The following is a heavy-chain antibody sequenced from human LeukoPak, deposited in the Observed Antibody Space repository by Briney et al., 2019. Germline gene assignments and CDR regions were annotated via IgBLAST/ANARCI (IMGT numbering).Heavy chain of an antibody. J-gene: IGHJ4*02. CDR2: INPNSGDT. CDR3: ARANFLYCSSTTCLFDY. V-gene: IGHV1-2*02. CDR1: GYTFTYYY. Sequence: ASVNVSCKASGYTFTYYYLHWVRQAPGQGFEWMGWINPNSGDTNYAQKFQGRVTMTRDTSISTAHMEMSRLRSDDTAVYYCARANFLYCSSTTCLFDYWGQGTLVTVSS. D-gene: IGHD2-2*01.